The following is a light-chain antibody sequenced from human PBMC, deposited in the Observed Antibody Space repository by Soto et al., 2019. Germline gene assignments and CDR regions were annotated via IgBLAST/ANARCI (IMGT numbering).Light chain of an antibody. Sequence: EIVLTQSPGTQSLSPGERATLSCRASQSVSSSYLAWYQQKPGQAPRLLIYGASSRATGIPDRFSGSGSGKDFTLTISRLEPEDFAVYYCQQYVSSLLTFGQGTKLEIK. CDR3: QQYVSSLLT. V-gene: IGKV3-20*01. J-gene: IGKJ2*01. CDR2: GAS. CDR1: QSVSSSY.